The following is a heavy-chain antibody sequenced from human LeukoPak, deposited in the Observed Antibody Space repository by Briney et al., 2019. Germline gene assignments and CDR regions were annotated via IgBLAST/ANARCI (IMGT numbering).Heavy chain of an antibody. J-gene: IGHJ1*01. CDR1: GFTLSSYA. CDR3: AQGYDFWSGSEYFQH. Sequence: PGGSLRLSCATSGFTLSSYAMSWVRQARGKGLEWVSIVSGNGGSTYYADSVKGRFTISTDNSRNTLSLQMNSLRAEDTALYYCAQGYDFWSGSEYFQHWGQGTLVTVSS. CDR2: VSGNGGST. V-gene: IGHV3-23*01. D-gene: IGHD3-3*01.